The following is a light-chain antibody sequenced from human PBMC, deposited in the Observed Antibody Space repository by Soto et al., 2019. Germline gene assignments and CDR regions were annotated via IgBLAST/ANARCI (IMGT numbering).Light chain of an antibody. CDR2: DAS. J-gene: IGKJ1*01. Sequence: DIQMTQSPSSLSASVGDRVTIICGASQSVSTRLAWYQQKPGKAPKVLIYDASSWAGGVPSRFTGSGSGTEFTLTINSLQPDDFATYYCQQYSVYFTFGQGTKVEIK. CDR1: QSVSTR. V-gene: IGKV1-5*02. CDR3: QQYSVYFT.